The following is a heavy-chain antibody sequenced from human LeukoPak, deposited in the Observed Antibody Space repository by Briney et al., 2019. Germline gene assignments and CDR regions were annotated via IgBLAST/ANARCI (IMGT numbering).Heavy chain of an antibody. CDR3: ARGHCSSTSCLAWDYYYYMDV. D-gene: IGHD2-2*01. CDR2: MNPNSGNT. CDR1: GYTFTSYD. V-gene: IGHV1-8*03. J-gene: IGHJ6*03. Sequence: GASVRVSCKASGYTFTSYDINWVRQAPGQGLEWMGWMNPNSGNTGYAQKFQGRVTITRNTSISTAYMELSSLRSEDTAVYYCARGHCSSTSCLAWDYYYYMDVWGKGTTVTVSS.